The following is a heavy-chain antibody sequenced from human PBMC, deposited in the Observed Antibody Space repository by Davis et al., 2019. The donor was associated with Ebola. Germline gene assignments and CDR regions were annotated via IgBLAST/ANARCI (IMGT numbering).Heavy chain of an antibody. V-gene: IGHV1-2*04. CDR2: INPNSGGT. Sequence: ASVKVSCKASGYTFTGYYMHWVRQAPGQGLEWMGWINPNSGGTNYAQKFQGWVTMTRDTSISTAYMELSRLRSDDTAVYYCARGAGDGPDAFDIWGQGTMVTVSS. J-gene: IGHJ3*02. D-gene: IGHD7-27*01. CDR1: GYTFTGYY. CDR3: ARGAGDGPDAFDI.